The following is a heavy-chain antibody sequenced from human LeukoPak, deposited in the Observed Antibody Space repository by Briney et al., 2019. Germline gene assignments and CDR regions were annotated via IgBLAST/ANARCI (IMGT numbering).Heavy chain of an antibody. CDR3: AKDSAVAGTYWFDY. J-gene: IGHJ4*02. Sequence: GGSLRLSCAASGFTFSSYAMHWVRQAPGKGLEWVSYISSSGSTIYYADSVKGRFTISRDNAKNSLYLQMNSLRAEDTAVYYCAKDSAVAGTYWFDYWGQGTLVTVSS. CDR2: ISSSGSTI. D-gene: IGHD6-19*01. V-gene: IGHV3-48*01. CDR1: GFTFSSYA.